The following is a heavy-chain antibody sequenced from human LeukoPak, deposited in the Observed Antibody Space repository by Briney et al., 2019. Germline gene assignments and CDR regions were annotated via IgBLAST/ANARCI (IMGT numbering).Heavy chain of an antibody. V-gene: IGHV1-69*13. CDR3: AKDSTYYHGSGTYYIPLED. D-gene: IGHD3-10*01. Sequence: SVKVSCKASGGTFSSYAISWVRQAPGQGLEWMGGIIPIFGTANYAQKFQGRVTITADESTSTAYMELSSLRSEDTAVYYCAKDSTYYHGSGTYYIPLEDWGQGTLVTVSS. CDR1: GGTFSSYA. CDR2: IIPIFGTA. J-gene: IGHJ4*02.